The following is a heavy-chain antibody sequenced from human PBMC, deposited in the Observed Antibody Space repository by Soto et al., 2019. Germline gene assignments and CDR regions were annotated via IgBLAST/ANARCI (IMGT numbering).Heavy chain of an antibody. CDR3: ARDLGGYCGVDCYPLGV. D-gene: IGHD2-21*01. J-gene: IGHJ6*02. V-gene: IGHV4-28*03. CDR1: GYSISSSNW. CDR2: IYYSGTT. Sequence: SETLSLTCAVSGYSISSSNWWGWIRQPPGKGLEWIGYIYYSGTTYYNPSLKSRVTMSLDTSKNHFSQKLTAVTALDTAVYYCARDLGGYCGVDCYPLGVWGQGSTVTV.